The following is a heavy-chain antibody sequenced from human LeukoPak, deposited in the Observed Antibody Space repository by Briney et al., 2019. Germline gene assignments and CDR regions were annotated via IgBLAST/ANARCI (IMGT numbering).Heavy chain of an antibody. V-gene: IGHV4-59*08. J-gene: IGHJ4*02. D-gene: IGHD2-15*01. CDR1: GGSISSYF. Sequence: SETLSLTCTVSGGSISSYFWSWIRQPPGKGLEWIGYIYYNGSTNYNPSLKSRVTISIDKSKTQFSLRLSSVTAADTAVYYCARGYYYFDYWGQGTLVTVSS. CDR2: IYYNGST. CDR3: ARGYYYFDY.